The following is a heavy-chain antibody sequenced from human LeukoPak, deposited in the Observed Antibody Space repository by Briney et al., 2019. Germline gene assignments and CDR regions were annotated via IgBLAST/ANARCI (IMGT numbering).Heavy chain of an antibody. CDR3: ARRPTGTHYDY. CDR1: GYTFSSYE. D-gene: IGHD1-1*01. V-gene: IGHV1-8*01. J-gene: IGHJ4*02. CDR2: MNPNSGNT. Sequence: ASVKVSCKASGYTFSSYEINWVRQATGQGLEWMGWMNPNSGNTDYAQKFQGRVTMTRNTAITTAYMEVSSLRSDDTAVYFCARRPTGTHYDYWGQGTLVTVSS.